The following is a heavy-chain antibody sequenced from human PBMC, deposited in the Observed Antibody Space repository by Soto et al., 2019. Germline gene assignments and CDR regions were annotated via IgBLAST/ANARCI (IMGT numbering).Heavy chain of an antibody. J-gene: IGHJ4*02. CDR2: ISGSGGST. CDR3: AKDWNKPPHIVVVPAALDY. CDR1: GFTFSSYA. Sequence: GGSLRLSCAASGFTFSSYAMSWVRQAPGKGLEWVSAISGSGGSTYYADSVKGRFTISRDNSKNTLYLQMNSLRAEDTAVYYCAKDWNKPPHIVVVPAALDYWGQGTLVTVSS. V-gene: IGHV3-23*01. D-gene: IGHD2-2*01.